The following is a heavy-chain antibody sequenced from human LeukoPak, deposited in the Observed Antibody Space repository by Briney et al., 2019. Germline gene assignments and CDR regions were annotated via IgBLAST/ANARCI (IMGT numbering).Heavy chain of an antibody. CDR1: RGSISSGSYY. V-gene: IGHV4-61*02. Sequence: SETLSLTCTVSRGSISSGSYYWNWIRQPAGKGLEWIGRIYTNGSTNYNPSLKSRVTISVDTSKNQFSLKLSSVTAADTAVYYCARRGDVWGQGTTVTVSS. CDR3: ARRGDV. CDR2: IYTNGST. J-gene: IGHJ3*01.